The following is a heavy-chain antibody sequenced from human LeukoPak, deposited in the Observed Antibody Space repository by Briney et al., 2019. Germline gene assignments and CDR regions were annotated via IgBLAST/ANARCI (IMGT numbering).Heavy chain of an antibody. D-gene: IGHD1-26*01. J-gene: IGHJ4*02. CDR2: IHYSEST. CDR1: GGSMNTYF. V-gene: IGHV4-59*08. Sequence: PSETLSLTCTVSGGSMNTYFWSWIRQPPGKGLEWIGHIHYSESTTYNPSLKSRVTISVDQSKNQFSLKQNSMSGPDTAFYYCAKHKTGGTYPLDYWGQGTLVTVSS. CDR3: AKHKTGGTYPLDY.